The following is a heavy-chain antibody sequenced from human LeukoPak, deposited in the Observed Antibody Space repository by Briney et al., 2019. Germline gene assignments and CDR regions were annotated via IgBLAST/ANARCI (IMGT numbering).Heavy chain of an antibody. CDR3: ASLAGGYFFDH. CDR2: INWNGGIT. D-gene: IGHD1-26*01. J-gene: IGHJ4*02. Sequence: GGSLRLSCAASGFTFDDYGMSWVRQAPGKGLEWVSGINWNGGITGYADSVKGRITISRDNAKNSLYLQINSPRVEDTAVYYCASLAGGYFFDHWGQGTLVTVSS. V-gene: IGHV3-20*04. CDR1: GFTFDDYG.